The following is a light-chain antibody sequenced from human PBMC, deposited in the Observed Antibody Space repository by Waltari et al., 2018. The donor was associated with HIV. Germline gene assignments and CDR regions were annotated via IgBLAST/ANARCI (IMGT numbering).Light chain of an antibody. V-gene: IGKV3-20*01. CDR1: QSVSSSY. J-gene: IGKJ1*01. CDR2: GAS. Sequence: EIVLTQSPGTLSLSPGERATLSCRASQSVSSSYLAWYQQKPGQAPRLLIYGASSRATGIPDRFSGSGSGTDFTLTISRLEPEDFAVYYCQQYGNSQEFGQGP. CDR3: QQYGNSQE.